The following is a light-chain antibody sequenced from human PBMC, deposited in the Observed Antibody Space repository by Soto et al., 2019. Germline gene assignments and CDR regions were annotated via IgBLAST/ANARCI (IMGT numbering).Light chain of an antibody. CDR1: QGISSN. CDR2: AAS. V-gene: IGKV1-8*01. CDR3: QQYYSYPVT. J-gene: IGKJ1*01. Sequence: AIRMTQSPSSLSASTGDRVTITCRASQGISSNLAWYQQKPGKAPNLLIYAASTLQSGVPSRFSGSGSGTDFTLTISCLQSEDFATYYCQQYYSYPVTFGHGTKVEIK.